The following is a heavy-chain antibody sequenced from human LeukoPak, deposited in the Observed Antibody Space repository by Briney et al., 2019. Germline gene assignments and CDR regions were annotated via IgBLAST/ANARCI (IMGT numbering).Heavy chain of an antibody. D-gene: IGHD3-10*01. V-gene: IGHV4-34*01. CDR1: GGSFSGYY. CDR3: ARGLRSSYGSGSYPGY. CDR2: IYHSGST. Sequence: SETLSLTCAVYGGSFSGYYWSWIRQPPGKGLEWIGEIYHSGSTNYNPSLKSRVTISVDKSKNQFSLKLSSVTAADTAVYYCARGLRSSYGSGSYPGYWGQGTLVTVSS. J-gene: IGHJ4*02.